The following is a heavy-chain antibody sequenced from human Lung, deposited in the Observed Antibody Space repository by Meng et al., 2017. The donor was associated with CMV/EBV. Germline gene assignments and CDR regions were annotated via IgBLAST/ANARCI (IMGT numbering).Heavy chain of an antibody. CDR2: INPSDNTT. CDR3: ARDLGYSSSWYIQYYFDC. D-gene: IGHD6-13*01. Sequence: ASVXVSXKASGYTLTNYYIHWVRQAPGQGLEWMGIINPSDNTTIYAQKFQGRVTMTRDTSTSTVYMELTSLRSDDPALYYCARDLGYSSSWYIQYYFDCWXQGTLVTVSS. CDR1: GYTLTNYY. J-gene: IGHJ4*02. V-gene: IGHV1-46*01.